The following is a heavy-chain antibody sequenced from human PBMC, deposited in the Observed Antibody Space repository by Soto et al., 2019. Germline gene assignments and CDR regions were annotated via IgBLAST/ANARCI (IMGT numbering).Heavy chain of an antibody. Sequence: QVQLVQSGAEVKKPGASVKVSCKASGYTFSNYDINWVRQATGQGLEWMGWMNPKSGNTGFAQQFQGRVTMTRNTAISTAYMELSSLRSEDTAVYYCARAWGSVDYWGQGTLVTVSS. CDR1: GYTFSNYD. D-gene: IGHD3-16*01. CDR2: MNPKSGNT. V-gene: IGHV1-8*01. CDR3: ARAWGSVDY. J-gene: IGHJ4*02.